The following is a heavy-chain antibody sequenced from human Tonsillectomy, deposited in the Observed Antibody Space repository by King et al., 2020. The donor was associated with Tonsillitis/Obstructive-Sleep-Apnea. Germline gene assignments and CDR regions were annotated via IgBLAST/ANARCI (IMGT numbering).Heavy chain of an antibody. CDR2: IYYSGST. V-gene: IGHV4-39*01. CDR3: ARQPYYYDSNGYYNWFDP. Sequence: QLQESGPGLVKPSETLSLTCTVSGGSISSSNNYWGWIRQPPGKGLEWIGSIYYSGSTYYNPSLKSRVTISVETSKKQISLKLTSVTAADTAVYYCARQPYYYDSNGYYNWFDPWGQGTLVTVSS. J-gene: IGHJ5*02. D-gene: IGHD3-22*01. CDR1: GGSISSSNNY.